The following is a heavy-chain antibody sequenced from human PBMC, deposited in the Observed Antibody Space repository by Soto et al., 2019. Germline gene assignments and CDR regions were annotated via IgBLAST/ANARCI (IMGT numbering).Heavy chain of an antibody. J-gene: IGHJ4*02. D-gene: IGHD3-3*01. CDR3: ARDRTLEWFNIFDY. V-gene: IGHV3-11*01. CDR1: GFTFSDNY. Sequence: PGGSLRLSCAASGFTFSDNYMSWIRQAPGKGLEWLSYISSTGNTIYYADSVKGRFTISRDNAKNSLYLQMNSLRAEDTAVYYCARDRTLEWFNIFDYWGQGTLVTVSS. CDR2: ISSTGNTI.